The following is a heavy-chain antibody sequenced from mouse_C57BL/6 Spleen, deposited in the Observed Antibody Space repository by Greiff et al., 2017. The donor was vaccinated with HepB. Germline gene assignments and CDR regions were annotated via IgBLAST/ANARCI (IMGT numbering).Heavy chain of an antibody. CDR1: GFSFNTYA. J-gene: IGHJ2*01. CDR2: IRSKSNNYAT. CDR3: VRHGDGFDY. V-gene: IGHV10-1*01. D-gene: IGHD2-3*01. Sequence: EVMLVESGGGLVQPKGSLKLSCAASGFSFNTYAMNWVRQAPGKGLEWVARIRSKSNNYATYYADSVKDRFTISRDDSESMLYLQMNNLKTEDTAMYYCVRHGDGFDYWGQGTTLTVSS.